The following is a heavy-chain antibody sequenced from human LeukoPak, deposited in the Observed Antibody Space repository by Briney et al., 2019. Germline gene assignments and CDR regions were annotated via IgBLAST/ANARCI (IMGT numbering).Heavy chain of an antibody. CDR2: ISSSGSTI. D-gene: IGHD4-17*01. CDR3: ARAIGDRYGDYGVDY. V-gene: IGHV3-48*04. CDR1: GFTFSSYS. Sequence: PGGSLRLSCAASGFTFSSYSMNWVRQAPGKGLEWVSYISSSGSTIYYADSVKGRFTISRDNAKNSLFLQMNSLRAEDTAVYYCARAIGDRYGDYGVDYWGQGTLVTVSS. J-gene: IGHJ4*02.